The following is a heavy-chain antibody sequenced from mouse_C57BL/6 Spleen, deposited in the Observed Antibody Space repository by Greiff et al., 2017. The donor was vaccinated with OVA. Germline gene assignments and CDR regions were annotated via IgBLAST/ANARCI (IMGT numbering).Heavy chain of an antibody. CDR1: GYAFSSSW. CDR3: ASSLPHFDY. V-gene: IGHV1-80*01. Sequence: VQLQQSGAELVKPGASVKISCKASGYAFSSSWMNWVKQRPGKGLEWIGQIYPGDGDTKYNGKFKGKATLTADKSSSTAYMQLSSLTSEDSAVYFCASSLPHFDYWGQGTTLTVSS. D-gene: IGHD2-1*01. J-gene: IGHJ2*01. CDR2: IYPGDGDT.